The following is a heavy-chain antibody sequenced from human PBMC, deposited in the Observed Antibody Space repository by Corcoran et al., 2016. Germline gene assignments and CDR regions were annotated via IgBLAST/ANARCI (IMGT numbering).Heavy chain of an antibody. CDR2: ISSSSSYL. Sequence: EVQLVESGGGLVKPGGSLRLSCAASGFTFSSYSMNWVSQAPGKGLEWVSSISSSSSYLYYADSVKGRFTISRDSAKNSLYLQMNSLRAEDTAVYYCARMAHIAAAGTGIDYWGQGTLVTVSS. V-gene: IGHV3-21*01. CDR3: ARMAHIAAAGTGIDY. CDR1: GFTFSSYS. J-gene: IGHJ4*02. D-gene: IGHD6-13*01.